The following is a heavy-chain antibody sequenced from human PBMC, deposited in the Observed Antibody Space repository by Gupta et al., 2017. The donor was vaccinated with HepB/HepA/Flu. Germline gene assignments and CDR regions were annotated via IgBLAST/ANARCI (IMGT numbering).Heavy chain of an antibody. V-gene: IGHV4-34*01. CDR3: ARKPPLRGMPAAPSPDNWFDP. Sequence: QVQLQQWGAGLLKPSETLSLTCAVYGGSFSGYYWSWIRQHPGQGLEWIGEINHSGSTNYNPSLKSRVSISVDTSKNQFSLKLSSVTAADTAVYYCARKPPLRGMPAAPSPDNWFDPWGQGTLVTVSS. CDR2: INHSGST. D-gene: IGHD2-2*01. CDR1: GGSFSGYY. J-gene: IGHJ5*02.